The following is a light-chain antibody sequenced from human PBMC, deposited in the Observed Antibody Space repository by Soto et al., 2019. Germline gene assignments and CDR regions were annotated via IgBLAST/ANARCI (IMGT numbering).Light chain of an antibody. J-gene: IGKJ1*01. CDR3: QHYNSYSEA. V-gene: IGKV1-5*03. CDR2: KAS. Sequence: DIQMTQSPSTLSAYVGDRVTITCRASQSISSWLAWYQQKPWKAPKLLIYKASTLKSGVPSRFSGSGSGTEFTLTISSLQPDDFATYYCQHYNSYSEAFGQGTNVDI. CDR1: QSISSW.